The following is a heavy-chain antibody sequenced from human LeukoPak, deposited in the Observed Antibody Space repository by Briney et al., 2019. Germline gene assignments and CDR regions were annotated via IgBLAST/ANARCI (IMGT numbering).Heavy chain of an antibody. J-gene: IGHJ4*02. V-gene: IGHV3-49*04. D-gene: IGHD6-19*01. CDR2: IRNKANGGTA. CDR3: TRAYSTGWLGINDY. Sequence: GGSLRLSCTASGFTFSDYAVTWVRQAPGKGLEWVGFIRNKANGGTADYAASVKGRFTISRDDSETIAYLQMNSLKTEDTAVYYCTRAYSTGWLGINDYWGQGALVTVSS. CDR1: GFTFSDYA.